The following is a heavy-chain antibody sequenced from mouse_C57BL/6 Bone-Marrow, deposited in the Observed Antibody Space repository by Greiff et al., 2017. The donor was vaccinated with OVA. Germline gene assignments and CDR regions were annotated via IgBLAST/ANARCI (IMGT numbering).Heavy chain of an antibody. Sequence: VQLQQPGAELVKPGASVKMSCKASGYTFTSYWITWVKQRPGQGLEWIGDIYPGSGSTNYNEKFKSKATLTVDTSSSTAYMQLSSLTSEDSAVYYCARSNYGSPYWYFDVWGTGTTVTVSS. J-gene: IGHJ1*03. CDR1: GYTFTSYW. D-gene: IGHD1-1*01. V-gene: IGHV1-55*01. CDR2: IYPGSGST. CDR3: ARSNYGSPYWYFDV.